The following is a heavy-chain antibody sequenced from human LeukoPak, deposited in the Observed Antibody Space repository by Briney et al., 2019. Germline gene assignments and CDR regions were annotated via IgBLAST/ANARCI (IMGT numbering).Heavy chain of an antibody. V-gene: IGHV3-74*01. CDR2: INPDGTTT. CDR1: GFAFSNYW. CDR3: AKDLSWNTADR. Sequence: GGSLRLSCVASGFAFSNYWMRWVRQASGKAPVWVSRINPDGTTTDYADSVKGRFTISRDNAKNMVFLQMNGLRADDTALYYCAKDLSWNTADRWGQGILVTVSS. D-gene: IGHD1/OR15-1a*01. J-gene: IGHJ5*02.